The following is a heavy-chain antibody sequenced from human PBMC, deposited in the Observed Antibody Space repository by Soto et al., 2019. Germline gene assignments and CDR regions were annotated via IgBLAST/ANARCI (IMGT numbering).Heavy chain of an antibody. CDR3: AQTLGLAAAGPGRFDL. V-gene: IGHV1-69*12. D-gene: IGHD6-25*01. J-gene: IGHJ2*01. CDR2: IIPLFGRA. Sequence: QVQLVQSGAEVKKPGSSVKVSCKASGGTFSSYAISWVRQAPGQGLEWMGGIIPLFGRANYAQKFQGRVTIAEAASTSTAYMELSSLRAEDTAVYYCAQTLGLAAAGPGRFDLWGRGTRVTVSS. CDR1: GGTFSSYA.